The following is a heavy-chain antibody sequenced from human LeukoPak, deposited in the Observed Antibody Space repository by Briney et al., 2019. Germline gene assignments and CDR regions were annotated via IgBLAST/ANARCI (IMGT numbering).Heavy chain of an antibody. CDR3: ELGGKAAFHY. J-gene: IGHJ4*02. V-gene: IGHV4-39*01. D-gene: IGHD3-16*01. CDR1: GGSISSSSYY. CDR2: IYYSGST. Sequence: PSETLSLTCTVSGGSISSSSYYWGWIRQPPGKGLEWIGSIYYSGSTYYNPSLKSRVTISVDTSKNQFSLKLSSVAAADTAVYYCELGGKAAFHYWGQGTLVTVSS.